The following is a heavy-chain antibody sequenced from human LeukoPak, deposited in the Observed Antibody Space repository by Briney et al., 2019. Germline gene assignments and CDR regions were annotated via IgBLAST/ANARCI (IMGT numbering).Heavy chain of an antibody. D-gene: IGHD3-22*01. J-gene: IGHJ4*02. V-gene: IGHV1-2*02. CDR3: ARDLHDSQCY. Sequence: GASVKVSCKVSGYTLTEISIHWVRQAPGKGLEWMGWINPNSGGTNYAQKFQGRVTMTRDTSISTAYMELSRLRSDDTAVYYCARDLHDSQCYWGQGTLVTVSS. CDR1: GYTLTEIS. CDR2: INPNSGGT.